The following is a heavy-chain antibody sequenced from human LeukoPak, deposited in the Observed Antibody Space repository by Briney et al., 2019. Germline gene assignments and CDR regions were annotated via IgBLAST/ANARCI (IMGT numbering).Heavy chain of an antibody. Sequence: PGGSLRLSCAASGFTFSSYSMNWVRQAPGKGLEWVSSISSSSSYIYYADSVKGRFTISRDNAKNSLYLQMNSLRAEDAAVYYCARLLGSSSYYDSWGPGALVTVSS. CDR2: ISSSSSYI. V-gene: IGHV3-21*04. D-gene: IGHD6-19*01. CDR3: ARLLGSSSYYDS. J-gene: IGHJ4*02. CDR1: GFTFSSYS.